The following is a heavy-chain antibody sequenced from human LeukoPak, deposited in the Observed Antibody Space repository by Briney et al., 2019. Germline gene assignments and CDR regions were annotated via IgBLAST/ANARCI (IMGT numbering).Heavy chain of an antibody. V-gene: IGHV3-15*01. CDR3: TRESGYKTSRQRGFDS. Sequence: GGSLRLSCAASGFDFSFTWMSWVRQAPGKGLGLVGRIKSKTSGGTIDYAAPVRGRFTISRDDTENMVFLQMSSLKTEDTAVYYCTRESGYKTSRQRGFDSWGQGILVTVSS. CDR2: IKSKTSGGTI. D-gene: IGHD5-12*01. CDR1: GFDFSFTW. J-gene: IGHJ4*02.